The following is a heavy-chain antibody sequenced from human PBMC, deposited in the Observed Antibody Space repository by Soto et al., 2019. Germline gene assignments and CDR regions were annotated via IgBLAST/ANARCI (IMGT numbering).Heavy chain of an antibody. Sequence: SETLSLTCAVYGGSFSGYYWSWIRQPPGKGLEWIGEINHSGSTNYNPSLKSRVTISVDTSKNQFSLKLSSVTAADTAVYYCARMNCSGGSCYHFDYWGQGTLVTVSS. J-gene: IGHJ4*02. CDR3: ARMNCSGGSCYHFDY. V-gene: IGHV4-34*01. CDR1: GGSFSGYY. D-gene: IGHD2-15*01. CDR2: INHSGST.